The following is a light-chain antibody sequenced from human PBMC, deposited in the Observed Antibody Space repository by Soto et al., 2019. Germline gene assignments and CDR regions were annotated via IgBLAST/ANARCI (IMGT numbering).Light chain of an antibody. V-gene: IGKV3-15*01. CDR2: GAS. CDR1: QSVSTL. Sequence: EVVMTQSPGILSVSPGERATLSCRVSQSVSTLLAWYQQKPGQAPRLLISGASTRVTGIPARFSASGSGTEFTITIRSLQSEDFAVYYCQQYNSWPQTFGQGTKVEIK. J-gene: IGKJ1*01. CDR3: QQYNSWPQT.